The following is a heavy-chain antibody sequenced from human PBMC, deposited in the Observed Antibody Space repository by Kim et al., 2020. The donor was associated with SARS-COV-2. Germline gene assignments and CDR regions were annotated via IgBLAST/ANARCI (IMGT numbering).Heavy chain of an antibody. J-gene: IGHJ4*02. Sequence: GGSLRLSCAASGFTFSSFGMHWVRQAPGKGLEWVACIWYDGGNKWYVDSVKGRFTISRDNSKNTLYLQMNSLRVEDTAVCYCARDDDYGKPVDYWGQGTLVTVS. CDR1: GFTFSSFG. CDR3: ARDDDYGKPVDY. CDR2: IWYDGGNK. V-gene: IGHV3-33*01. D-gene: IGHD4-17*01.